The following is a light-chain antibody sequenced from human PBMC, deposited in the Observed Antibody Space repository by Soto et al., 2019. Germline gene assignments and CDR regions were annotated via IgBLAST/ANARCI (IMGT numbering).Light chain of an antibody. CDR2: GAS. Sequence: EIVLTQSPGTLSLSPGESATLSCRASQSVSSSNYLAWYQQKPGQAPRLLIYGASSRATGIPDRFSGSGSGTDFILTISRLEPEDSAIYYCQEYGSSRTLGQGTKVDIK. CDR3: QEYGSSRT. V-gene: IGKV3-20*01. CDR1: QSVSSSNY. J-gene: IGKJ1*01.